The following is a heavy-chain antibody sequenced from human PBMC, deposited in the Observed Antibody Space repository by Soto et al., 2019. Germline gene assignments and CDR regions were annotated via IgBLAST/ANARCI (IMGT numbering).Heavy chain of an antibody. V-gene: IGHV3-23*01. Sequence: GGSLRLSCAASGFTFSTYAMIWVRQAPGKGLEWVSGISGSGDSTYYADSVKGRFTISRDNSKNTLYLQMNSLGAEDTAVYYCAKDLCGSGNYRLVYWGQGALVTVSS. CDR3: AKDLCGSGNYRLVY. CDR1: GFTFSTYA. J-gene: IGHJ4*02. CDR2: ISGSGDST. D-gene: IGHD3-10*01.